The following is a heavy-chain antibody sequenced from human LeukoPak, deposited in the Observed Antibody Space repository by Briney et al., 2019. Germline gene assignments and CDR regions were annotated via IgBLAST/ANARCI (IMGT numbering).Heavy chain of an antibody. Sequence: SETLSLTCAVYGGSFSGYYWSWIRQPPGKGLEWIGEINHSGSTNYNPSLKSRVTISVDTSKNQFSLKLSSVTAADTAVYYCARDSHTKDIVVVPGAYYYGMDVWGQGTTVTVSS. CDR2: INHSGST. CDR3: ARDSHTKDIVVVPGAYYYGMDV. D-gene: IGHD2-2*01. V-gene: IGHV4-34*01. J-gene: IGHJ6*02. CDR1: GGSFSGYY.